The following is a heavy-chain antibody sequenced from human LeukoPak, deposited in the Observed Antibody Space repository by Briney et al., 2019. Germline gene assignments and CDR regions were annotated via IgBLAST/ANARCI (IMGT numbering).Heavy chain of an antibody. J-gene: IGHJ4*02. CDR3: AKAGLRYFDWSEAIDY. V-gene: IGHV3-23*01. Sequence: GGSLRLSCAASGFTFSSYAMSWVRQAPGKGLEWVSAISGSGGSTYHADSVKGRFTISRDNSKNTLYLQMNSLRAEDTAVYYCAKAGLRYFDWSEAIDYWGQGTLVTVSS. CDR2: ISGSGGST. CDR1: GFTFSSYA. D-gene: IGHD3-9*01.